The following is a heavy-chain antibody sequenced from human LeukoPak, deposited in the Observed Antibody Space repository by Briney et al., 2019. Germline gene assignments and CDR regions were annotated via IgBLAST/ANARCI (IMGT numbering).Heavy chain of an antibody. J-gene: IGHJ3*01. D-gene: IGHD3-10*02. V-gene: IGHV3-7*01. CDR1: GGTISSYC. Sequence: ETLTLTCTASGGTISSYCMSWIRQPPGKGLEWIADIKQDVSETDYGDPVKGRFTISRDNAKDSLYLQMNSLRAEDTAVYYCARGAQDSMFRTFNRWGQGTMVTVSA. CDR2: IKQDVSET. CDR3: ARGAQDSMFRTFNR.